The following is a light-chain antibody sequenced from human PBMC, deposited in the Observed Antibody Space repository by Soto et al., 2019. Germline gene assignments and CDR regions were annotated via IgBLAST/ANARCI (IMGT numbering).Light chain of an antibody. CDR1: QSISSW. V-gene: IGKV1-5*03. CDR2: EAS. Sequence: DIQMTQSPSTLSASVGDSVTITCRASQSISSWLAWYQQKPGKAPKLLIYEASSSEIGVPPRFSGSGFGTEFTLTISSLQPDDFATYYCQHYKESSTFGQGTRLEIK. CDR3: QHYKESST. J-gene: IGKJ1*01.